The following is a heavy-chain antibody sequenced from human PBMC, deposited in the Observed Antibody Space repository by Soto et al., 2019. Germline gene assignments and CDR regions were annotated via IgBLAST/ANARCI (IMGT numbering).Heavy chain of an antibody. J-gene: IGHJ6*02. D-gene: IGHD5-12*01. CDR1: GFTFSSYG. V-gene: IGHV3-33*01. CDR2: IWYDGSNK. CDR3: AREGEGYSGYEDYYYYGMDV. Sequence: GGSLRLSCAASGFTFSSYGMHWVRQAPGKGLEWVAVIWYDGSNKYYADSVKGRFTISRDNSKNTLYLQMNSLRAEDTAVYYCAREGEGYSGYEDYYYYGMDVWGQGTTVTVSS.